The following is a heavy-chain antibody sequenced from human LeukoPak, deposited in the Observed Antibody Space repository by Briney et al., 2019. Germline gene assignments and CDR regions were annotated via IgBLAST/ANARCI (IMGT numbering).Heavy chain of an antibody. CDR1: GFTFSSYA. J-gene: IGHJ6*02. D-gene: IGHD2-8*01. V-gene: IGHV3-30*04. Sequence: GGSLRLSCAASGFTFSSYAMHWVRQAPGKGLEWVAVIAYDGSNKYYADSVKGRFTISRDNPKNTLYLQMNSLRAEDTAVYYCARDEPDIVLMVYAIGSYGMDVWGQGTTVTVSS. CDR3: ARDEPDIVLMVYAIGSYGMDV. CDR2: IAYDGSNK.